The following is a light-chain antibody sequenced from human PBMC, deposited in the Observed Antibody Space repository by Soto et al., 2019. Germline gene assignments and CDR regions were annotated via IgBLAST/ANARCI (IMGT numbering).Light chain of an antibody. CDR1: SSNIGASYD. CDR3: QSYDSSLSGFWV. CDR2: ANT. Sequence: QSVLTQPPSVSGAPGQRVTISCTGSSSNIGASYDVHWYQQLPGTTPKLVIYANTNRPSGVPDRFSGSNSGTSASLAITGLQAEDEADYYCQSYDSSLSGFWVFGGGTKLTVL. J-gene: IGLJ3*02. V-gene: IGLV1-40*01.